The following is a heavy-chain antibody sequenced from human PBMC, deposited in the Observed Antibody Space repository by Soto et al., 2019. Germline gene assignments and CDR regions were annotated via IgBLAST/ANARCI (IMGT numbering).Heavy chain of an antibody. V-gene: IGHV3-23*01. Sequence: GGSLRLSCAASGFTFSSYAMIWVRQTPGKGLEWVSTLSGSGGTTYYADSVKGQFTISRDNSKSTLYLQMNSLRAEDTAVYYCAKDHGNYGPNWIESWGQGTLVTVSS. CDR1: GFTFSSYA. CDR3: AKDHGNYGPNWIES. J-gene: IGHJ5*01. CDR2: LSGSGGTT. D-gene: IGHD3-10*01.